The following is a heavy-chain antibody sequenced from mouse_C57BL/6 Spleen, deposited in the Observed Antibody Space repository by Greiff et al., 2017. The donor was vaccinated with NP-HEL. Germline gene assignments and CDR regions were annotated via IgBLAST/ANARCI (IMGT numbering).Heavy chain of an antibody. CDR2: IYPGDGDP. Sequence: QVQLQQSGPELVKPGASVKISCKASGYAFSSSWMNWVKQRPGKGLEWIGRIYPGDGDPNYNGKFKGKATLTADKSSSTAYMQLSSLTSEDSAVYFCAGYYDYGAYWGQGTLVTVSA. V-gene: IGHV1-82*01. D-gene: IGHD2-4*01. CDR3: AGYYDYGAY. CDR1: GYAFSSSW. J-gene: IGHJ3*01.